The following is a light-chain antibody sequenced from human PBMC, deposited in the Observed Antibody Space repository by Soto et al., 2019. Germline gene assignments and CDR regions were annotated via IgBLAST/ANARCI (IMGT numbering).Light chain of an antibody. Sequence: QSVLTQSPSASASLGASVKLTCSLSSGHSNYAIAWHQQQSEKGPRYLMKLNSDGSHSKGDGIADRFSGSSSGAERYLTISRLQSEDEADYYCQTWGTGIVVFGGGTKLTVL. V-gene: IGLV4-69*01. CDR1: SGHSNYA. CDR2: LNSDGSH. J-gene: IGLJ2*01. CDR3: QTWGTGIVV.